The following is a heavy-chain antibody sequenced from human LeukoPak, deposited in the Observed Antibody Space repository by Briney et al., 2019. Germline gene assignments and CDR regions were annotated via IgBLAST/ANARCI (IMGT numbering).Heavy chain of an antibody. CDR2: IIPIFGTA. CDR3: ARETVVVGDYYNWFDP. D-gene: IGHD2-2*01. J-gene: IGHJ5*02. Sequence: VASVKVSCKASGGTFSSYAISWVRQAPGQGLEWMGRIIPIFGTANYAQKFQGRVTTTTDESTSTAYMELSSLRSEDTAVYYCARETVVVGDYYNWFDPWGQGTLVTVSS. V-gene: IGHV1-69*05. CDR1: GGTFSSYA.